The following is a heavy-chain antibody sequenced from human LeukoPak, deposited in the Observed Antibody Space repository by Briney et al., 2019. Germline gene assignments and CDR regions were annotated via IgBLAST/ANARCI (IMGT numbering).Heavy chain of an antibody. CDR3: ARLWGSGLTFDY. CDR2: ISYDGSNK. Sequence: GGSLRLSCAASGFTFSTYVMSWVRQAPGKGLEWVAVISYDGSNKYYADSVKGRFTISRDNSKNTLYLQMNSLRAEDTAVYYCARLWGSGLTFDYWGQGILVTVSS. D-gene: IGHD3-16*01. CDR1: GFTFSTYV. J-gene: IGHJ4*02. V-gene: IGHV3-30*03.